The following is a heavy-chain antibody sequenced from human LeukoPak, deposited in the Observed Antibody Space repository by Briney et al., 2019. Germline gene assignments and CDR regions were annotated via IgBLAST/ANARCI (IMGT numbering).Heavy chain of an antibody. J-gene: IGHJ4*02. CDR1: GFTFNNCW. D-gene: IGHD1-26*01. CDR2: IKHDASEK. V-gene: IGHV3-7*05. Sequence: GGSLRLSCAASGFTFNNCWMAWVSQAPGKGLEWVANIKHDASEKYYVDSVKGRFTISRDNAKNSLYLQMDSLRAEDTALYYCARDVSGNLDYWGQGTLVTVSS. CDR3: ARDVSGNLDY.